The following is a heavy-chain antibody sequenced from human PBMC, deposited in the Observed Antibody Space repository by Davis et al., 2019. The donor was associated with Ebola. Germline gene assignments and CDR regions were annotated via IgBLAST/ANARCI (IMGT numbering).Heavy chain of an antibody. Sequence: GESLMISCAASGFTFSSYWMNWVRQAPGKGLEWASSISSSSSYIYYADSVKGRFTISRDNAKNSLYLQMNSLRAEDTAVYYCARVRVTTERWLQSLGYWGQGTLVTVSS. J-gene: IGHJ4*02. D-gene: IGHD5-24*01. CDR3: ARVRVTTERWLQSLGY. CDR1: GFTFSSYW. V-gene: IGHV3-21*01. CDR2: ISSSSSYI.